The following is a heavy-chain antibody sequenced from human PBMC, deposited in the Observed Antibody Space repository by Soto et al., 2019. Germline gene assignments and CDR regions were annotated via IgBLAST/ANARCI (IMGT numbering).Heavy chain of an antibody. D-gene: IGHD3-9*01. J-gene: IGHJ4*02. CDR3: ARVALKRGRYFDWNNSGFDS. CDR2: TSAYNGST. CDR1: GYTFTRYG. Sequence: QVQLVQSGVGVKKPGASVKVSCKASGYTFTRYGFTWVRQAPGQGLEWLGWTSAYNGSTIYAQNLQGRVTMTTDTSTTTAYMELRSLTSYDTAVYYCARVALKRGRYFDWNNSGFDSWGQGTVVTVSS. V-gene: IGHV1-18*01.